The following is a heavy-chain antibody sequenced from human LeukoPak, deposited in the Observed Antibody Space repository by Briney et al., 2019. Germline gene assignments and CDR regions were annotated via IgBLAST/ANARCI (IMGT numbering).Heavy chain of an antibody. CDR3: VAPGYCSSTSCYTFDY. J-gene: IGHJ4*02. V-gene: IGHV3-30*04. Sequence: GRSLRLSCAASGFTFSSYAMHWVRQAPGKGLEWVAVISYDGSNKYYADSVKGRFTISRDNSKNTLYLPMTSLRAEDTAVYYCVAPGYCSSTSCYTFDYWGQGTLVTVSS. CDR2: ISYDGSNK. CDR1: GFTFSSYA. D-gene: IGHD2-2*02.